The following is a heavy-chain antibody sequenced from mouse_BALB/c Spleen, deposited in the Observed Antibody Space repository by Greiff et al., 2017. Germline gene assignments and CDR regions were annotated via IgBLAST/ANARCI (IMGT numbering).Heavy chain of an antibody. CDR3: ARGTTGFDY. D-gene: IGHD1-1*01. CDR2: ISSGGSYT. CDR1: GFTFSSYA. J-gene: IGHJ2*01. V-gene: IGHV5-9-4*01. Sequence: EVHLVESGGGLVKPGGSLKLSCAASGFTFSSYAMSWVRQSPEERLEWVAEISSGGSYTYYPDTVTGRFTITRDNAENTLYLGMSSLRSEDTARYYCARGTTGFDYWGQGTTLTVS.